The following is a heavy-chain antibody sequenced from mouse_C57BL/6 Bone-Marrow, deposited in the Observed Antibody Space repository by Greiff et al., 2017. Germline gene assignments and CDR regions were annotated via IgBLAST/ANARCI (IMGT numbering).Heavy chain of an antibody. CDR1: GYTFTSYG. J-gene: IGHJ1*03. CDR3: ARARYWYFEV. Sequence: QVQLQQSGAELARPGASVKLSCKASGYTFTSYGISWVKQRTGQGLEWIGEIYPRSGNTYYNEKFKGKATLTAAKSSSTAYMELRSLTSEDSAVYFCARARYWYFEVWGTGTTVTVSS. V-gene: IGHV1-81*01. CDR2: IYPRSGNT.